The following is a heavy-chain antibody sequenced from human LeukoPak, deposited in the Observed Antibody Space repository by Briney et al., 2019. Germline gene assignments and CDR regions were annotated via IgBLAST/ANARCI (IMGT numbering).Heavy chain of an antibody. D-gene: IGHD3-10*01. CDR1: GGSISSSSYY. Sequence: SETLSLTCTVSGGSISSSSYYWGWIRQPPGKGLEWIGSIYYSGSTYYNPSLKSRVTISVDTSKNQFSLKLSSVTAADTAVYYCASRIMVRGVMGGNWFDPWGQGTLVTVSS. CDR2: IYYSGST. V-gene: IGHV4-39*01. CDR3: ASRIMVRGVMGGNWFDP. J-gene: IGHJ5*02.